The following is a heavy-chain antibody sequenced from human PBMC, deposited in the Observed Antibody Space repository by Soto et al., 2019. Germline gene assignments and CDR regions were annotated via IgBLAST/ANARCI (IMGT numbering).Heavy chain of an antibody. D-gene: IGHD2-15*01. V-gene: IGHV4-59*01. CDR2: ISYSGST. Sequence: KLPETLSLTCTVSGASITTYYWSWIRQPPGKGLEWIGYISYSGSTDYNPSLKSRVTISFDASKNQISLQVRSATAADAAVYYCARDLKEYCSDGKCNWFDPWGQGTLVTVSS. CDR3: ARDLKEYCSDGKCNWFDP. J-gene: IGHJ5*02. CDR1: GASITTYY.